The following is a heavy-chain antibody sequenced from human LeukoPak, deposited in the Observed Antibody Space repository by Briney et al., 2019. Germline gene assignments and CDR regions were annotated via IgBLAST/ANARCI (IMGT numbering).Heavy chain of an antibody. CDR1: GGSISNYY. J-gene: IGHJ3*02. CDR2: IYTSGST. V-gene: IGHV4-4*07. CDR3: ARSRCSSISCASRGAFDI. Sequence: PSETLSLTCNVSGGSISNYYWSWIRQSAGKGLELIGRIYTSGSTNYNPSLKSRVTMSVDTSKNQFSLKLSSVTAADTAVYYCARSRCSSISCASRGAFDIWGQGTMVTVSS. D-gene: IGHD2-2*01.